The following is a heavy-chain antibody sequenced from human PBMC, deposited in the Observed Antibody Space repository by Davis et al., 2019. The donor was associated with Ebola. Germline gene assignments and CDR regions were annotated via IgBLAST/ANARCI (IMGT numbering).Heavy chain of an antibody. V-gene: IGHV1-18*01. J-gene: IGHJ4*02. CDR2: ISAYNGNT. D-gene: IGHD3-22*01. Sequence: ASVTVSCKASGYTFTSYGISWVRQAPGQGLEWMGWISAYNGNTNYAQKLQGRVTMTTDTSTSTAYMELSSLRSDDTAVYYCARDTYYYDSSGYSTPYFDYWGQGTLVTVSS. CDR3: ARDTYYYDSSGYSTPYFDY. CDR1: GYTFTSYG.